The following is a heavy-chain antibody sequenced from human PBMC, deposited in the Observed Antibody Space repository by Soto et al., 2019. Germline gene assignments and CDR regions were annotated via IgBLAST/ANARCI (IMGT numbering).Heavy chain of an antibody. V-gene: IGHV3-21*01. CDR1: GFRFSTYS. J-gene: IGHJ4*02. CDR2: ISTTNSYI. D-gene: IGHD3-22*01. CDR3: TRDPVPDSSGYFPFDY. Sequence: EVQLVESGGGLVKPGGSLRLSCAASGFRFSTYSMNWVRQAPGKGVEWVASISTTNSYIYYADSVRGRFTISRDNAKNSLFLQMNSLRAEDTAVYYCTRDPVPDSSGYFPFDYWGQGTLVTVSS.